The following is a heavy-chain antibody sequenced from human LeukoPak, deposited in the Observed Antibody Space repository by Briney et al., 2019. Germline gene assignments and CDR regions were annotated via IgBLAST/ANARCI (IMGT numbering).Heavy chain of an antibody. Sequence: SETLSLTCTVSGGSINSYYWSWIRQPAGKGLEWLGRIYTSGSTNYNPSLKSRVTISVDTSKNQFSLKLSSVTAADTAVYYCARHPGYYYYYMDVWGKGTTVTISS. V-gene: IGHV4-4*07. CDR2: IYTSGST. J-gene: IGHJ6*03. CDR3: ARHPGYYYYYMDV. CDR1: GGSINSYY.